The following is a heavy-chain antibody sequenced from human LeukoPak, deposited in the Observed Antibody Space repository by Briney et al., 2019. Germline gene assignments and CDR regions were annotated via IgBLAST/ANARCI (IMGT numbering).Heavy chain of an antibody. Sequence: SVKVSRKASGGTFSSYAISWVRQAPGQGLEWMGRIIPILGIANYAQKFQGRVTITADKSTSTAYMELSSLRSEDTAVYYCARDKWGDYYDSSGYIPVDYWGQGTLVTVSS. J-gene: IGHJ4*02. CDR2: IIPILGIA. CDR3: ARDKWGDYYDSSGYIPVDY. D-gene: IGHD3-22*01. CDR1: GGTFSSYA. V-gene: IGHV1-69*04.